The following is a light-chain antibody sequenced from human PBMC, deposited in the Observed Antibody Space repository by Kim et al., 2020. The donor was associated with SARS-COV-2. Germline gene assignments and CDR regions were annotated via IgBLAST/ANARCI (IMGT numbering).Light chain of an antibody. J-gene: IGLJ2*01. V-gene: IGLV1-40*01. CDR1: STNRGAGND. Sequence: TITGTGSSTNRGAGNDGHWYQQYRRTAPKLLIYAYTNRPSGVPDRVSGSKSATAATLAITGLQVEDEAEYDCQSYDNSLSAVVFGGGTQLTVL. CDR3: QSYDNSLSAVV. CDR2: AYT.